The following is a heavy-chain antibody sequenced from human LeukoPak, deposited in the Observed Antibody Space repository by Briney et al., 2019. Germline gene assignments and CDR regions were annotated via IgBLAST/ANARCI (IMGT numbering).Heavy chain of an antibody. CDR2: ISAYNGNT. CDR1: GYTFTSYG. Sequence: GASVKVSCKASGYTFTSYGISWVRQAPGQGLEWMGWISAYNGNTNYAQKLQGRVTMTTDTSTSTAYMELGSLRSDDTAVYYCARGTKGYCSSTSCDYMDVWGKGTTVTVSS. D-gene: IGHD2-2*01. J-gene: IGHJ6*03. V-gene: IGHV1-18*01. CDR3: ARGTKGYCSSTSCDYMDV.